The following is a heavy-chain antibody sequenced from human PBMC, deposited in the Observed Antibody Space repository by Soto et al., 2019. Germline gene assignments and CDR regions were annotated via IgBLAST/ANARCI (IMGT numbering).Heavy chain of an antibody. CDR1: GGSISSGGYS. V-gene: IGHV4-30-2*01. D-gene: IGHD2-2*01. CDR2: IYHSGST. J-gene: IGHJ4*02. Sequence: QLQLQESGSGLVKPSQTLSLTCAVSGGSISSGGYSWSWIRQPPGKGLEWIGYIYHSGSTYYNPSLKSRVTISVDRSKNQFSRKLSSVTAADTAVYYCARSVSRRASSYQPGFDYWGQGTLVTVSS. CDR3: ARSVSRRASSYQPGFDY.